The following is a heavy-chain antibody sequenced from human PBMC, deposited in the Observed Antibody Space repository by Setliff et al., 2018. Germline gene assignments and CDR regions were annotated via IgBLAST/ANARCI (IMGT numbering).Heavy chain of an antibody. V-gene: IGHV3-11*01. J-gene: IGHJ3*02. CDR2: ISSSGSSI. CDR3: AKDRNFPNDVFDT. Sequence: PGGSLRLSCAASEFTFSDHYMTWIRQAPGKGLEWVAYISSSGSSIFYVATVKGRFTISRDDSKNTLYLQMNSLRAEDTGIYYCAKDRNFPNDVFDTWGQGTMVTVSS. CDR1: EFTFSDHY.